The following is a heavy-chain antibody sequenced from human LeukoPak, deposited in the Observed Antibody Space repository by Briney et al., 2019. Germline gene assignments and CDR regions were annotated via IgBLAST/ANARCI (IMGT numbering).Heavy chain of an antibody. Sequence: SGGSLRLSCAASGFTFSSYNMNWVRQAPGKGLEWVSSITSSSSYIYYADSVKGRFTISRDNSKNTLYLQMNSLRAEDTAVYYCATEYYGSGSYTYWGQGTLVTVSS. J-gene: IGHJ4*02. CDR1: GFTFSSYN. V-gene: IGHV3-21*01. CDR2: ITSSSSYI. CDR3: ATEYYGSGSYTY. D-gene: IGHD3-10*01.